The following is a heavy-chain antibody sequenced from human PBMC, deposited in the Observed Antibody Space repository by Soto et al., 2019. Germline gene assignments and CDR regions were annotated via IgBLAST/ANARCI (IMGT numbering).Heavy chain of an antibody. CDR1: GFTFGDYA. CDR3: TRVPYSSRWYSYDDY. V-gene: IGHV3-49*03. D-gene: IGHD6-13*01. Sequence: GGSLRLSCTASGFTFGDYAMSWFRQAPGKGLEWVGFIRSKAYGGTTEYAASVKGRFTISRDDSKSIAYLQMNSLKTEDTAVYYCTRVPYSSRWYSYDDYWGQGTLVTVSS. J-gene: IGHJ4*02. CDR2: IRSKAYGGTT.